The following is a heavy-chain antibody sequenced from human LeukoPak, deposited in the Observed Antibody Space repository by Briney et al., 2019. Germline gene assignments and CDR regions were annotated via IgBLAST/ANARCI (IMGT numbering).Heavy chain of an antibody. D-gene: IGHD5-18*01. J-gene: IGHJ4*02. CDR3: ARGRARGYSYGRFFDY. CDR1: GGSCSGYY. Sequence: SDPLSLTCAVCGGSCSGYYWSWIGQPPGKGLEWIGEINHSGSTNYNPSLKSRVTISVDTSKNQFSLKLSPVTAADTAVYYCARGRARGYSYGRFFDYWGQGTLVTVSS. V-gene: IGHV4-34*01. CDR2: INHSGST.